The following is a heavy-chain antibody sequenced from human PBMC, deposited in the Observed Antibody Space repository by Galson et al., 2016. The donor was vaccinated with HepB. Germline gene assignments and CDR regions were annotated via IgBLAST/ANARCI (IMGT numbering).Heavy chain of an antibody. J-gene: IGHJ2*01. CDR3: ARGLEFAYFDF. Sequence: SETLSLTCTVSHGSVSSYYWAWIRQPPGQGLEWIGYISHTGSTNYNPSLKSRVSMSVDTSRNYFSLKLNSVTAADTAVYYCARGLEFAYFDFWGRGTLVAVSS. CDR1: HGSVSSYY. D-gene: IGHD3-3*01. CDR2: ISHTGST. V-gene: IGHV4-59*02.